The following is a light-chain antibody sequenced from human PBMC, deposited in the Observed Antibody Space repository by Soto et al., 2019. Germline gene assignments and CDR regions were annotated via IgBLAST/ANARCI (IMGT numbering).Light chain of an antibody. CDR1: QSLSGY. Sequence: EIVLTQSPATLSLSPGERATLSCRASQSLSGYLAWYQQKPGQAPRLLIYETSSRATGIPDRFSGSGSQTDFTLTISRLEPEDFAVYYCQQYGTSPRTFGQGTKVDIK. V-gene: IGKV3-20*01. J-gene: IGKJ1*01. CDR3: QQYGTSPRT. CDR2: ETS.